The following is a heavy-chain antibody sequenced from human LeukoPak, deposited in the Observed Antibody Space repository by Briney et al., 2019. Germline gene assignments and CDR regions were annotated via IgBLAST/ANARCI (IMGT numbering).Heavy chain of an antibody. J-gene: IGHJ6*02. D-gene: IGHD3-3*01. CDR1: GGSISSSNW. V-gene: IGHV4-4*02. CDR3: ARRSGNYYYYYGMDV. Sequence: SGTLSLTCAVSGGSISSSNWWSWVRQPPGKGLEWIGGIYHSGSTNYNPSLKSRVTISVDKSKNQFSLKLSSVTAADTAVYYCARRSGNYYYYYGMDVWGQGTTVTVSS. CDR2: IYHSGST.